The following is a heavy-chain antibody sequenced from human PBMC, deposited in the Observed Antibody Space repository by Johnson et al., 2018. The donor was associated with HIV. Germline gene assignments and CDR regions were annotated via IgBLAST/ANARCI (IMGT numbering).Heavy chain of an antibody. D-gene: IGHD4-23*01. CDR2: INWNGGSI. J-gene: IGHJ3*02. CDR3: ARAVDYGGNSPSRAFDI. V-gene: IGHV3-20*04. CDR1: GFTFDYYG. Sequence: VQLVESGGGLVQPGGSLRLSCAASGFTFDYYGMTWVRQTPGKGLEWVAGINWNGGSIGYEDSVKGRFTISRDNAKNSLYLQRSSLRAEDTALYYCARAVDYGGNSPSRAFDIWGRGTLVTVSS.